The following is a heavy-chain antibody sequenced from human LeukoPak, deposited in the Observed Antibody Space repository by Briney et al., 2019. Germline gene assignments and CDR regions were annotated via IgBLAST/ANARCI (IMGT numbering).Heavy chain of an antibody. V-gene: IGHV3-48*03. Sequence: GGSLRLSCAASGFTFSRFEMNWVRQAPGKGLEWVSYIAGSGSPIYYADSVKGRFTISRDNAKNSLYLQMNSLRAEDTAVYYCASYLAAGGFDYWGQGTLVTVSS. CDR3: ASYLAAGGFDY. CDR1: GFTFSRFE. J-gene: IGHJ4*02. D-gene: IGHD3-16*01. CDR2: IAGSGSPI.